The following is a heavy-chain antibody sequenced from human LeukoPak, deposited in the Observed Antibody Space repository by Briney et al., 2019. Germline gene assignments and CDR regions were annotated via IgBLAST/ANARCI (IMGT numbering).Heavy chain of an antibody. V-gene: IGHV1-2*02. D-gene: IGHD3-10*01. CDR1: GYTFTGYY. J-gene: IGHJ4*02. Sequence: ASVKVSCKASGYTFTGYYMHWVRQAPGQGLEWMGWINPNSGGTNYAQKFQGRVTMTRDTSISTAYMELSSLRSEDTAVYYCARVSRVRGVITKSNYYFDYWGQGTLVTVSS. CDR2: INPNSGGT. CDR3: ARVSRVRGVITKSNYYFDY.